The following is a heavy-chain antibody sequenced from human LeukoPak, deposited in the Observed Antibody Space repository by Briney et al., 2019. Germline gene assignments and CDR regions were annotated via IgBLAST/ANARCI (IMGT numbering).Heavy chain of an antibody. CDR2: IIPIFGTA. D-gene: IGHD2-2*01. Sequence: SVKVSCKASGGTFSSYAISWVRQAPGQGLEWMGGIIPIFGTANYAQKFQGRVTVTADESTSTAYMELSSLRSEDTAVYYCARDKYCSSTSCNNWFDPWGQGTLVTVSS. CDR1: GGTFSSYA. CDR3: ARDKYCSSTSCNNWFDP. J-gene: IGHJ5*02. V-gene: IGHV1-69*13.